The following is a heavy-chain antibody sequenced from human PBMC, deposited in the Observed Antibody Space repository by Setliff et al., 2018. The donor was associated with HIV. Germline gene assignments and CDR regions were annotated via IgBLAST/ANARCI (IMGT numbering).Heavy chain of an antibody. D-gene: IGHD5-18*01. CDR3: ARDDGGYTFGVFFDY. V-gene: IGHV3-21*01. Sequence: KAGGSLRLSCVASGFTFSNAKMSWVRQAPGKGLEWVSSISSNGYYIYYADSVKGRFTISRDNAKNSLYLQLNSLRAEDTAIYFCARDDGGYTFGVFFDYWGRGTPVTVSS. CDR1: GFTFSNAK. J-gene: IGHJ4*02. CDR2: ISSNGYYI.